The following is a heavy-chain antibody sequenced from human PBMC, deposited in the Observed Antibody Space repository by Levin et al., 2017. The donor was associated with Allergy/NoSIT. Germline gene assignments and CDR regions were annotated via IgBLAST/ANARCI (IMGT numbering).Heavy chain of an antibody. V-gene: IGHV3-7*01. CDR2: INQDGSET. CDR1: GFTFTSFW. J-gene: IGHJ6*02. CDR3: AREEGWGYHYGMDD. Sequence: GESLKISCAASGFTFTSFWMTWVRQAPGKGPEWVANINQDGSETYYVDSVKGRFTISRDNAKNSVYLQMNRLRVDDTAVYYCAREEGWGYHYGMDDWGQGTTVTVSS. D-gene: IGHD3-16*02.